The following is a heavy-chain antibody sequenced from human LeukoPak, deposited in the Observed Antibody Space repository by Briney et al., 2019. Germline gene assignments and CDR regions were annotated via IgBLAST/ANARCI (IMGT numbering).Heavy chain of an antibody. CDR2: IYSGGST. J-gene: IGHJ6*02. D-gene: IGHD2-21*02. CDR1: GFTVSGNY. Sequence: QAGGSLRLSCAASGFTVSGNYMSWVRQAPGKGLEWVSVIYSGGSTYYADSVKGRFTISRHNSKNTLYLQMNSLRAEDTAVYYCARVPVVVTAPYYYGMDVWGQGTTVTVSS. CDR3: ARVPVVVTAPYYYGMDV. V-gene: IGHV3-53*04.